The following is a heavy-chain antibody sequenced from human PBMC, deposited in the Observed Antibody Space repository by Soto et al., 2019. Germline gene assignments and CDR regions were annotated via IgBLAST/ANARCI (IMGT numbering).Heavy chain of an antibody. CDR3: AGPIAPVGQDQSYGAGSFDN. CDR1: GFTFSHYA. V-gene: IGHV3-33*01. J-gene: IGHJ4*02. Sequence: QVQLVESGGGVVQPGRSLRLSCAASGFTFSHYAMHWVRQAPGKGLEWVGVIWYDGSHKYYADSMKGRFTISRDNSKNTLYLQMNSLRAEDTAVYYCAGPIAPVGQDQSYGAGSFDNWGQGTLVTVSS. D-gene: IGHD6-13*01. CDR2: IWYDGSHK.